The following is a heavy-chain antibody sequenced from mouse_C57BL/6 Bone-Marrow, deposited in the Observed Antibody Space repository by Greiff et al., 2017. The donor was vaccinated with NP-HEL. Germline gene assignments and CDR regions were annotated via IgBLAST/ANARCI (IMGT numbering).Heavy chain of an antibody. Sequence: QVQLQQSGAELARPGASVKMSCKASGYTFTSYTMHWVKQRPGQGLEWIGYINPSSGYTKYNQKFKDKATLTADKSSSTAYMQLSSLTSEDSAVYYCARWLAKGLPIMDYWGQGTSVTVSS. CDR2: INPSSGYT. CDR3: ARWLAKGLPIMDY. J-gene: IGHJ4*01. CDR1: GYTFTSYT. V-gene: IGHV1-4*01. D-gene: IGHD2-4*01.